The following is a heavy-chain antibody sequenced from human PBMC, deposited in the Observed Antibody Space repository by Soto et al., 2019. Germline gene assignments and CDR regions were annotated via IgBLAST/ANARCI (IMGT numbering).Heavy chain of an antibody. CDR2: ISSSGSTI. Sequence: GGSLRLSCAASGFTFSDYYMSWVRQAPGKGLEWVSYISSSGSTIYYADSVKGRFTISRDNAKNSLYLQMNSLRAEDTAVYYCARGGYCSSTSCHYYYSMDVWGQGTTVTVSS. D-gene: IGHD2-2*01. CDR3: ARGGYCSSTSCHYYYSMDV. V-gene: IGHV3-11*01. J-gene: IGHJ6*02. CDR1: GFTFSDYY.